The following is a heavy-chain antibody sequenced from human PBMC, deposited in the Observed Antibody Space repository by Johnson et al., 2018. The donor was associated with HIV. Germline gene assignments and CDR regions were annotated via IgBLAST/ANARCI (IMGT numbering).Heavy chain of an antibody. CDR1: GFTFSSYV. CDR3: ARGGLTYYYDSSGYPDAFDI. V-gene: IGHV3-23*04. J-gene: IGHJ3*02. Sequence: VQLVESGGGLVQPGGSLRLSCAAAGFTFSSYVMTWVRQAPGKGLEWVSTITGSGDKTWYADSVKGRFTISRDNSKNTLYLQMNSLSAEDTAGYYCARGGLTYYYDSSGYPDAFDIWGQGTMVTVSS. CDR2: ITGSGDKT. D-gene: IGHD3-22*01.